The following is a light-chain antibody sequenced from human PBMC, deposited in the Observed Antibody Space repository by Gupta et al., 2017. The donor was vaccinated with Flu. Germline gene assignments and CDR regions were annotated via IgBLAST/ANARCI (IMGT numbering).Light chain of an antibody. V-gene: IGKV1-39*01. CDR1: QSISSY. Sequence: DIQMTQSPSSLSASVGDRVTITCRASQSISSYLNWYQHKPGEVPKLLIHGASSLQGGVPSRFSGSGSGTEFTLTISSLQPEDFATYYCQQSYGTPWTFGQGTKVEIK. CDR2: GAS. J-gene: IGKJ1*01. CDR3: QQSYGTPWT.